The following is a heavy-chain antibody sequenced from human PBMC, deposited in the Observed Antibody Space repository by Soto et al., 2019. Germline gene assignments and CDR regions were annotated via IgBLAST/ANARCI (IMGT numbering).Heavy chain of an antibody. CDR1: GGTFNTYT. J-gene: IGHJ1*01. V-gene: IGHV1-69*13. Sequence: ASVKVSCKASGGTFNTYTFSWVRQAPGQGLEWMGSIIPIFGTTHYAQSFQGRLSITADQSSTTTYMELRSLTSHDTALYYCARIPRYSFPTSDPLDNWGQGTLVTVSS. D-gene: IGHD1-26*01. CDR3: ARIPRYSFPTSDPLDN. CDR2: IIPIFGTT.